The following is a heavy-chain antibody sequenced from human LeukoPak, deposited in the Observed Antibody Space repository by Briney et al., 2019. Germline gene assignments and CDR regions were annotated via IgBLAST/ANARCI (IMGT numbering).Heavy chain of an antibody. CDR2: ISSSSSYI. CDR1: GFTFNTYT. CDR3: ARSPTIFWSGYYYYYMDV. V-gene: IGHV3-21*01. D-gene: IGHD3-3*01. Sequence: GGSLRLSCTASGFTFNTYTMNWVRQAPGKGLEWVSSISSSSSYIYYADSVKGRFTISRDNAKNSLYLQMNSLRAEDTAVYYCARSPTIFWSGYYYYYMDVWGKGTTVTVSS. J-gene: IGHJ6*03.